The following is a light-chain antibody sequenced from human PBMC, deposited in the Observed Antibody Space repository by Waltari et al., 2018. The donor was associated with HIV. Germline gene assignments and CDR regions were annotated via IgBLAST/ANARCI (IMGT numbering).Light chain of an antibody. CDR2: ENN. CDR3: ETWDSSLSVVV. V-gene: IGLV1-51*02. CDR1: SSNIGTNF. J-gene: IGLJ2*01. Sequence: QSVLTQPPSVSAAPGQKVTLSCSGSSSNIGTNFVSCYQQLPGTAPKLLIYENNYRPSGIPDRFSGSKSVTSATLDSSGLQTGDEATYFCETWDSSLSVVVFGGGTKLTVL.